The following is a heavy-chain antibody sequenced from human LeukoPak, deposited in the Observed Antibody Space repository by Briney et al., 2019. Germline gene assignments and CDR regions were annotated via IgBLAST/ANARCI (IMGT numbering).Heavy chain of an antibody. CDR1: GYTFTGYY. CDR2: INPNSGGT. V-gene: IGHV1-2*02. CDR3: AIGGYYDSSGMWAFDI. J-gene: IGHJ3*02. D-gene: IGHD3-22*01. Sequence: ASVKVSCKASGYTFTGYYIHWVRQAPGQGLEWMGWINPNSGGTNYAQKFQGRVTMTRDTSISTAYMELSRLRSDDTVVYYCAIGGYYDSSGMWAFDIWGQGTMVTVSS.